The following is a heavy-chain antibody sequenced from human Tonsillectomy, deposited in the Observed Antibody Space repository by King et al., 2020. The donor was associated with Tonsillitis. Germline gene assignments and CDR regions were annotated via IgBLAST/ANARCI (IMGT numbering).Heavy chain of an antibody. CDR2: INPNIGVT. J-gene: IGHJ4*02. CDR1: GYTFTGYY. V-gene: IGHV1-2*02. CDR3: ARDVDY. Sequence: QLVQSGAEVKKPGASVKVSCKASGYTFTGYYMHWVRQAPGQGLEWMGWINPNIGVTNYAQKFKGRVTITRGTSISTAYMELSRLRSDATAVYYCARDVDYWGQGTLVTVSS.